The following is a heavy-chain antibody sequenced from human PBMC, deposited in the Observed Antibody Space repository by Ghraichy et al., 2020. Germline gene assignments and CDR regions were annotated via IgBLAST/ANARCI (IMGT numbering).Heavy chain of an antibody. Sequence: SETLSLTCTVSGGSISSYSDYWGWLRQPPGKGPEWIGSIYNSVSTHYNPSLKSRVTISMDTYKDQFSLRLTSVTAAATAIYYCARNKTGNLSGGFDPWGKGSLVIVSS. CDR3: ARNKTGNLSGGFDP. D-gene: IGHD3-10*02. J-gene: IGHJ5*02. V-gene: IGHV4-39*01. CDR1: GGSISSYSDY. CDR2: IYNSVST.